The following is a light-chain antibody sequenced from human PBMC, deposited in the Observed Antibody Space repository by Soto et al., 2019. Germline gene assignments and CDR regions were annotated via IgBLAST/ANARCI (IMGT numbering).Light chain of an antibody. CDR1: QGISNY. J-gene: IGKJ1*01. Sequence: DIQMTQSPSSLSASVGDRVTITCRASQGISNYLAWYQQKPGKVPKLLIYAASTLQSGVPSRFSGSGSGTEFTITISSLQPEDVATYYCQKYNSVPRTFGQGTKVEIK. CDR3: QKYNSVPRT. V-gene: IGKV1-27*01. CDR2: AAS.